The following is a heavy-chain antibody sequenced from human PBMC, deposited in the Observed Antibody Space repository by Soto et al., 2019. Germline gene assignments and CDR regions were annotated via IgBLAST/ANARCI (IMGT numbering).Heavy chain of an antibody. CDR1: GFYP. J-gene: IGHJ4*02. Sequence: LRLSFAASGFYPMTWVRQAPGTGLEWVSTIDHSGTNTHYADSVKGRFTISRDSSRNTVHLQMNSLRAADTALYYCVAWASAHFDYWGQGTQVTVSS. D-gene: IGHD3-16*01. CDR2: IDHSGTNT. CDR3: VAWASAHFDY. V-gene: IGHV3-23*05.